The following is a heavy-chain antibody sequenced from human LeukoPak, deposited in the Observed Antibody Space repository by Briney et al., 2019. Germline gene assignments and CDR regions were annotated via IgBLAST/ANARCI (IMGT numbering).Heavy chain of an antibody. CDR3: AALGEYSSSSYYFDY. CDR1: GFTFTSSA. V-gene: IGHV1-58*02. J-gene: IGHJ4*02. D-gene: IGHD6-6*01. CDR2: IVVGSGNT. Sequence: TSVKVSCKASGFTFTSSAMQWVQQARGQRLEWIGWIVVGSGNTNYAQKFQERVTITRDMSTSTAYMELSSLRSEDTAVYYCAALGEYSSSSYYFDYWGQGTLVTVSS.